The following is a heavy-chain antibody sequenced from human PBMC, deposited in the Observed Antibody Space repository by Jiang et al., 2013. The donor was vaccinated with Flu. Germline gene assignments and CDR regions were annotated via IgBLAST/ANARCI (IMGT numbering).Heavy chain of an antibody. Sequence: LEWIGRIYTSGSTNYNPSLKSRVTISVDTSKNQFSLKLSSVTAADTAVYYCARASPLDYGDFGWYFDLWGRGTLVTVSS. J-gene: IGHJ2*01. V-gene: IGHV4-61*02. CDR3: ARASPLDYGDFGWYFDL. D-gene: IGHD4-17*01. CDR2: IYTSGST.